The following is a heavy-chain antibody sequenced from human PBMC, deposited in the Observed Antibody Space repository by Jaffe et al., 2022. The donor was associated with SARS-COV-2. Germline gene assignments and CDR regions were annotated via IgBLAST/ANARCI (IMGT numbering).Heavy chain of an antibody. CDR2: IYTSGST. D-gene: IGHD6-6*01. V-gene: IGHV4-61*02. CDR3: ARDSSSLGYYYYGMDV. Sequence: QVQLQESGPGLVKPSQTLSLTCTVSGGSISSGSYYWSWIRQPAGKGLEWIGRIYTSGSTNYNPSLKSRVTISVDTSKNQFSLKLSSVTAADTAVYYCARDSSSLGYYYYGMDVWGQGTTVTVSS. J-gene: IGHJ6*02. CDR1: GGSISSGSYY.